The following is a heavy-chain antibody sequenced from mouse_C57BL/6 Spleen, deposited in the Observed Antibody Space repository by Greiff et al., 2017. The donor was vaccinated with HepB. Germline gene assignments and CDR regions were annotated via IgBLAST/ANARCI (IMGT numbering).Heavy chain of an antibody. J-gene: IGHJ4*01. V-gene: IGHV3-6*01. CDR2: ISYDGSN. Sequence: EVQLQESGPGLVKPSQSLSLTCSVTGYSITSGYYWNWIRQFPGNKLEWMGYISYDGSNNYNPSLKNRISITRDTSKNQFFLKLNSVTTEDTATYYCARQLGGLMDYWGQGTSVTVSS. CDR3: ARQLGGLMDY. CDR1: GYSITSGYY. D-gene: IGHD4-1*02.